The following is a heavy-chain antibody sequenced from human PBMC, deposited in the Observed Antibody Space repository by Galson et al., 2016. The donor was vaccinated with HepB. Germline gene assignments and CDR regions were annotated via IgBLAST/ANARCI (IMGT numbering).Heavy chain of an antibody. CDR3: ANRLVGLSVFDY. J-gene: IGHJ4*02. CDR1: GFSIRSNGVG. CDR2: IYWDEDK. V-gene: IGHV2-5*02. Sequence: PALVKPTQTLTLTCSLSGFSIRSNGVGVGWIRQPPGQAPEWLALIYWDEDKRYSPALKNRLTIAKDTSKSQVVLTLANVQAVATATYFCANRLVGLSVFDYWGQGKMVTVSS. D-gene: IGHD1-26*01.